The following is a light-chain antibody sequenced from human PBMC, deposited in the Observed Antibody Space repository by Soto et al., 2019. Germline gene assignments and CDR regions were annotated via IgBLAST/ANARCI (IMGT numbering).Light chain of an antibody. CDR1: QSISTW. CDR3: QLYIGYPLT. CDR2: RAS. Sequence: DIQMTQSPSTLSASVGDRVTITCRASQSISTWLAWYQQKPGKAPNLLIYRASSLESGVPSRFSGSGSGTEFTLTISSLQPDDFATYYCQLYIGYPLTFGGGTKVEIK. J-gene: IGKJ4*01. V-gene: IGKV1-5*03.